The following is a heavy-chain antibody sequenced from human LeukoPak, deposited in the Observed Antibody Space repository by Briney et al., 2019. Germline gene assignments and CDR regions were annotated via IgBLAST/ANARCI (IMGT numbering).Heavy chain of an antibody. Sequence: SETLSLTCTVSGGSISSYYWSWIRQPPGKGLEWIGYIYYSGSTNYNPSLKSRVTISVDTSKNQFSLKLSSVTAADTAVYYCASSRGYRRDYYYMDVWGKGTTVTVSS. CDR2: IYYSGST. J-gene: IGHJ6*03. V-gene: IGHV4-59*01. CDR3: ASSRGYRRDYYYMDV. D-gene: IGHD2-2*02. CDR1: GGSISSYY.